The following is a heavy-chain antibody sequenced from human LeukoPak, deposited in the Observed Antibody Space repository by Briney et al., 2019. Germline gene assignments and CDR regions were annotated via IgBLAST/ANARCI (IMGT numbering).Heavy chain of an antibody. V-gene: IGHV1-8*03. Sequence: VSCXAXGYTFSNXDINWVRQATGQGLEWMGWMNPISGNTGFAQKFQGRVTITRITSISTAYMEMSSLRSDDTAVYYCVRGAKCSGADCDSTKEYVYYFDYWGQGTLVTVSS. CDR1: GYTFSNXD. CDR3: VRGAKCSGADCDSTKEYVYYFDY. J-gene: IGHJ4*02. D-gene: IGHD6-25*01. CDR2: MNPISGNT.